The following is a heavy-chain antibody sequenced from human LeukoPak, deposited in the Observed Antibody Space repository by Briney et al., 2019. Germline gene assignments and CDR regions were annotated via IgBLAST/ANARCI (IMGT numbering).Heavy chain of an antibody. J-gene: IGHJ4*02. CDR2: INPSGGST. CDR1: GYTFTYYY. V-gene: IGHV1-46*04. D-gene: IGHD6-19*01. CDR3: ARGPYSSGWYGLDY. Sequence: ASVKVSCKASGYTFTYYYMYWVRQAPGQGLEWMGLINPSGGSTSYVQELRGRVTMTRDTSTSTVYMELSSLRSEDTAVYYCARGPYSSGWYGLDYWGQGTLVTVSS.